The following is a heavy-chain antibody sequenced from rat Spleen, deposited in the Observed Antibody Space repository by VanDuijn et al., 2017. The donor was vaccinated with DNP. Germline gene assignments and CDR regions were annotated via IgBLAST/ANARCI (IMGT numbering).Heavy chain of an antibody. V-gene: IGHV2-32*01. J-gene: IGHJ2*01. CDR2: VWSNGDT. CDR1: GFSLTMYH. D-gene: IGHD1-7*01. Sequence: QVQLKESGPGLVQPSQTLSLTCTVSGFSLTMYHVHWVRQPPGKGLEWMGIVWSNGDTSYNSVLKSRLSIRRDTSKSQVFLKMNGLQTEDTATYYCSRGDYSHWGQGVMVTVSS. CDR3: SRGDYSH.